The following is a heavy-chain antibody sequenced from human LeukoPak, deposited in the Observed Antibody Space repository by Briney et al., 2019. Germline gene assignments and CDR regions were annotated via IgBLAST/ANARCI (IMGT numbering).Heavy chain of an antibody. J-gene: IGHJ4*02. CDR3: ARGGSMVRGVIISPFFDY. D-gene: IGHD3-10*01. V-gene: IGHV4-34*01. Sequence: SETLSLTCAVYGGSFSGHYWSLIRQPPGKGLEWIGEINHSGSTKYNPSLKSRVTISIDTSKNQFSLKLISVTAADPAVYYCARGGSMVRGVIISPFFDYWGQGSLVTVSS. CDR2: INHSGST. CDR1: GGSFSGHY.